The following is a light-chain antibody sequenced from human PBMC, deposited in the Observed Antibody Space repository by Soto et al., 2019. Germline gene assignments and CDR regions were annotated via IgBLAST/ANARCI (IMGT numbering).Light chain of an antibody. CDR1: QSISNS. CDR2: GAS. CDR3: QQRGEWPPGAT. V-gene: IGKV3-11*01. Sequence: EIVLTQSPATLSLSPGERATLSCRASQSISNSLAWYQQKPGQAPRLLIYGASNRATGIPARFSGSGSGTDFTLTICSLEPEDFAVYYCQQRGEWPPGATFGQGTRLEIK. J-gene: IGKJ5*01.